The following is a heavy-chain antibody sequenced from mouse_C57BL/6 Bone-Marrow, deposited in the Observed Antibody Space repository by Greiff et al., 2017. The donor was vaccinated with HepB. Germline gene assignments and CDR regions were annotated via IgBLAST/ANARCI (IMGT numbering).Heavy chain of an antibody. D-gene: IGHD3-2*02. CDR1: GFNIKDDY. Sequence: EVQLQQSGAELVRPGASVKLSCTASGFNIKDDYMHWVKQRPEQGLEWIGWIDPENGDTEYASKFQGKATITADTSSNTAYLPLSSLTSEDTAVYYCTTLSGYVLYFDYWGQGTTLTVSS. CDR3: TTLSGYVLYFDY. V-gene: IGHV14-4*01. J-gene: IGHJ2*01. CDR2: IDPENGDT.